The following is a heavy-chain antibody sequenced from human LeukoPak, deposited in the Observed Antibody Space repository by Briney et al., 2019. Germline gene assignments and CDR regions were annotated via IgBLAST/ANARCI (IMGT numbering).Heavy chain of an antibody. J-gene: IGHJ3*02. V-gene: IGHV3-48*01. D-gene: IGHD6-13*01. CDR3: ARYSRRDAFDI. CDR2: ISSSSSTI. CDR1: GFTFSSYS. Sequence: GGSLRLSCAASGFTFSSYSMNWVRQAPGKGLEWVSYISSSSSTIYYADSVKGRFTISRDNAKNSLYLQMNSLRAEDTAVYYCARYSRRDAFDIWGQGTMVTVSS.